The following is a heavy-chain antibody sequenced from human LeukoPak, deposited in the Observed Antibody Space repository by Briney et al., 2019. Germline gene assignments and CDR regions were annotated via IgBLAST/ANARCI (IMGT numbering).Heavy chain of an antibody. D-gene: IGHD6-19*01. CDR2: IFSSGST. V-gene: IGHV4-4*07. Sequence: PSETLSLTCTVSGGSMSSYYWSWIRQSAGKGLEWIGRIFSSGSTNYNPSLKSRATMSVDMSKNQFSLTLSSVTAADTALYYCARGGYGIGSYLDYWGQGDLVSVSS. J-gene: IGHJ4*02. CDR3: ARGGYGIGSYLDY. CDR1: GGSMSSYY.